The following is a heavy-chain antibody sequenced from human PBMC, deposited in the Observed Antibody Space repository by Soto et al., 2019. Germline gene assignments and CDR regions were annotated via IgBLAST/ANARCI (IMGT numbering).Heavy chain of an antibody. CDR3: ARYYYDSSGYFWYYGMDV. V-gene: IGHV1-69*06. CDR2: IIPIFGTA. D-gene: IGHD3-22*01. Sequence: SVKVSCKASGGTFSSYAISWVRQAPGQGLEWMGGIIPIFGTANYAQKFQGRVTITADKFTSTAYMELSSLRSEDTAVYYCARYYYDSSGYFWYYGMDVWGQGXTVTVYS. J-gene: IGHJ6*02. CDR1: GGTFSSYA.